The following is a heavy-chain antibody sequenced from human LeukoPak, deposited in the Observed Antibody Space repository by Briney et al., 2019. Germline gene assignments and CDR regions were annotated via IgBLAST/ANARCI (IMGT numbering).Heavy chain of an antibody. D-gene: IGHD2-2*01. V-gene: IGHV5-51*01. CDR3: ARRRYCNSTSCYEDAFDI. Sequence: GESLKISCEGSAFTFTNYWIAWVRQMPGKGLEWMGIIYPGDSGTRYSPSFQGQVTISADKSISTAYLQWSSLKASDTAIYYSARRRYCNSTSCYEDAFDIWGQGTMVTVSS. CDR1: AFTFTNYW. CDR2: IYPGDSGT. J-gene: IGHJ3*02.